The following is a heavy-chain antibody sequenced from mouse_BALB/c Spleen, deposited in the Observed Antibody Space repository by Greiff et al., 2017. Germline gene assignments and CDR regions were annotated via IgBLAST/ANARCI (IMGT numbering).Heavy chain of an antibody. J-gene: IGHJ3*01. CDR1: GFSLTSYG. V-gene: IGHV2-9*02. CDR3: ARAPTYYDYDGWFAY. CDR2: IWAGGST. Sequence: VNVVESGPGLVAPSQSLSITCTVSGFSLTSYGVHWVRQPPGKGLEWLGVIWAGGSTNYNSALMSRLSISKDNSKSQVFLKMNSLQTDDTAMYYCARAPTYYDYDGWFAYWGQGTLVTVSA. D-gene: IGHD2-4*01.